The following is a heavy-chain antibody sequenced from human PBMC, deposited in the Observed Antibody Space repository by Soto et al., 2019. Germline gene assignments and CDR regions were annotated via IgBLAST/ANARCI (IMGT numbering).Heavy chain of an antibody. J-gene: IGHJ6*03. Sequence: GASVKVSCKASGYTFTSYDINWVRQATGQGLEWMGWMNPNSGNTGYAQKFQGRVTMTRNTSISTAYMELSSLRSEDTAVYYCARGRIFGVVIIVGYYYYYMDVWGKGTTVTVSS. CDR2: MNPNSGNT. CDR1: GYTFTSYD. D-gene: IGHD3-3*01. V-gene: IGHV1-8*01. CDR3: ARGRIFGVVIIVGYYYYYMDV.